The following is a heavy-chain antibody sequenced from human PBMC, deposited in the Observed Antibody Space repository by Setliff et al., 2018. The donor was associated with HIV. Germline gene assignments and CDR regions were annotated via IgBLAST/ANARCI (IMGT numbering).Heavy chain of an antibody. CDR1: GYSISTAYY. D-gene: IGHD3-3*01. V-gene: IGHV4-38-2*01. CDR3: RRGRSITTFGVADFDF. Sequence: PSETLSLTCAVSGYSISTAYYWGWIRQPPGKGLEWSGSVYHSGTTYYNPSLKRRVTISVDMSNNQFSLKVTSVTAADTAVYYCRRGRSITTFGVADFDFWGQGTQVTVSS. J-gene: IGHJ4*02. CDR2: VYHSGTT.